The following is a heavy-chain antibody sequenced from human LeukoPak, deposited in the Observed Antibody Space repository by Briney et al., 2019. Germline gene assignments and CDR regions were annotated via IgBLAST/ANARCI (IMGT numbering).Heavy chain of an antibody. V-gene: IGHV3-7*01. D-gene: IGHD2-15*01. J-gene: IGHJ3*01. Sequence: GGSLRLSCAASEFTFSGHQMRWVRQAPGTGPEGVAETIQDGSEEYYLDSVKGRFVISRDNGKNSLYLEMNSLRVEDTAVYYCARDWRQDNAFDLWGRGTMVTVSS. CDR2: TIQDGSEE. CDR1: EFTFSGHQ. CDR3: ARDWRQDNAFDL.